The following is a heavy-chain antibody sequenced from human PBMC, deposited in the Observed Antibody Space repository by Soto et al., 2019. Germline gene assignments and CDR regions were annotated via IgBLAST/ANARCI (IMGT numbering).Heavy chain of an antibody. CDR3: ARAYGGNVFDY. CDR1: GGSFSGYY. D-gene: IGHD4-17*01. CDR2: INHSGST. J-gene: IGHJ4*02. Sequence: QVQLQQWGAGLLTPSETLSLTCAVYGGSFSGYYWSWIRQHPGKGLEWIGDINHSGSTNYNPSLKSRVTISVDTSKNQFSLQLSSVTAADTAVYFCARAYGGNVFDYWGQGTLVTVSS. V-gene: IGHV4-34*01.